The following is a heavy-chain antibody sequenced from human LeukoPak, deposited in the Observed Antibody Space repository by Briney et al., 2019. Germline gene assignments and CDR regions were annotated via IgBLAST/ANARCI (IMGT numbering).Heavy chain of an antibody. CDR2: ISGNGDIT. J-gene: IGHJ4*02. Sequence: GGSLRLSCAASRFTFNTYAVNWVRQAPGKGLVWVSAISGNGDITYYADSVKGRFTISRDNSKHTLYLQMNSLRAEDTAVYYCAKRNDFWSGPFDYWGQGTLVTVSS. D-gene: IGHD3-3*01. V-gene: IGHV3-23*01. CDR1: RFTFNTYA. CDR3: AKRNDFWSGPFDY.